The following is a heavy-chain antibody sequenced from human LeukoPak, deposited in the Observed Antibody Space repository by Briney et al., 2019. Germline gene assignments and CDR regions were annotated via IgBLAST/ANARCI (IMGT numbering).Heavy chain of an antibody. V-gene: IGHV3-23*01. D-gene: IGHD5-18*01. CDR1: GFTFSSYA. J-gene: IGHJ4*02. Sequence: GGSLRLSCAASGFTFSSYAMSWVRQAPGKGLEWVSAISGSGGSTYYADSVKGRFTISRDNSKNTLHLQMNSLRAEDTAVYYCATGYSYGYGYFDYWGQGTLVTVSS. CDR2: ISGSGGST. CDR3: ATGYSYGYGYFDY.